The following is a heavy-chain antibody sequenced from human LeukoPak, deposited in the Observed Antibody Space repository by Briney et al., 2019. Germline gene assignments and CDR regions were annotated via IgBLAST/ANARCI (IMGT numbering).Heavy chain of an antibody. CDR1: GGSISSYF. V-gene: IGHV4-59*01. J-gene: IGHJ3*02. CDR3: AGRMAEAGPRGSTFVI. Sequence: SETLSLTCTVSGGSISSYFWTWIRQSPGKGLEWIGYIYYRGNTNYNPSLRSRLTISVDTSKNHFSLRLSSVTAADTAVYYCAGRMAEAGPRGSTFVIWGQGTMVTVCS. D-gene: IGHD6-13*01. CDR2: IYYRGNT.